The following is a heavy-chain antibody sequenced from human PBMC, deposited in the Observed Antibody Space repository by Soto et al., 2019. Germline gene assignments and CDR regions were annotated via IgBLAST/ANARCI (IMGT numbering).Heavy chain of an antibody. CDR3: ARDIENDYGDIYFDGY. J-gene: IGHJ4*02. D-gene: IGHD4-17*01. Sequence: PGVSLRLSCAASGFTFSSYSMNWVRQAPGKGLEWVSSISSSSSYIYYADSVKGRFTISRDNAKNSLYLQMNSLRAEDTAVYYCARDIENDYGDIYFDGYWGQGTLVTAPQ. V-gene: IGHV3-21*01. CDR1: GFTFSSYS. CDR2: ISSSSSYI.